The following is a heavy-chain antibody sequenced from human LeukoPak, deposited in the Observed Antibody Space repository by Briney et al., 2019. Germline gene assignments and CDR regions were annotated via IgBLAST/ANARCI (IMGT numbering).Heavy chain of an antibody. V-gene: IGHV3-21*01. D-gene: IGHD1-7*01. CDR3: ARGGTGTTAYYGMDV. J-gene: IGHJ6*02. CDR1: GFTFSSYS. CDR2: ISSSSSYI. Sequence: PGGSLRLSCAASGFTFSSYSMNWVRQAPGKGLEWVSSISSSSSYIYYADSVKGRFTISRDNAKNSLYLQMNSLRAEDTAAYYCARGGTGTTAYYGMDVWGQGTTVTVSS.